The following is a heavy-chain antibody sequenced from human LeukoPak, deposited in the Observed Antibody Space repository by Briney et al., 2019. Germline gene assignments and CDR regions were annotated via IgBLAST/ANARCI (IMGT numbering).Heavy chain of an antibody. J-gene: IGHJ4*02. Sequence: GRSLRLSCAASGFTFSTYWMSRVRQAPGKGLEWVASIREDGSDYVASMKGRFAISRDNAKNSLYLEMNSLRAEDTAVYYCARDVNWGHFNYWGQGTLVTVSS. V-gene: IGHV3-7*01. CDR3: ARDVNWGHFNY. CDR2: IREDGS. CDR1: GFTFSTYW. D-gene: IGHD7-27*01.